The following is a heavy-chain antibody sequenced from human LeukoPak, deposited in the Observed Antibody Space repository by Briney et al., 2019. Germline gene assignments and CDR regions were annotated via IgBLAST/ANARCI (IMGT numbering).Heavy chain of an antibody. Sequence: GGSLRLSCAASGFVFSSYAMNWVRQAPGKGLEWVSVIDASGSNIESADSVKGRFTISRDNSKKILYLEMNRLRVEDTAVYYCAKDFSGGWGVRHAFDIWGQGTVVTVSS. V-gene: IGHV3-23*01. J-gene: IGHJ3*02. D-gene: IGHD3-10*01. CDR1: GFVFSSYA. CDR3: AKDFSGGWGVRHAFDI. CDR2: IDASGSNI.